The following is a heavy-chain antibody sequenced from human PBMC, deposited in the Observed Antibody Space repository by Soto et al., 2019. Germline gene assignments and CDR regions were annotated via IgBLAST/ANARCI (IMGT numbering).Heavy chain of an antibody. CDR2: IFYSGNT. J-gene: IGHJ6*02. V-gene: IGHV4-39*01. D-gene: IGHD2-15*01. Sequence: PSETLSLTCTVSGGSIGSRSHYWGWIRQPPGKGLEWIGTIFYSGNTFYNPHLLSRVTISVDTSRNQFSLRLTSVTAADTAVYYCARTSYCSDSNCFFFHYYGLDFWGQGNTVTVSS. CDR1: GGSIGSRSHY. CDR3: ARTSYCSDSNCFFFHYYGLDF.